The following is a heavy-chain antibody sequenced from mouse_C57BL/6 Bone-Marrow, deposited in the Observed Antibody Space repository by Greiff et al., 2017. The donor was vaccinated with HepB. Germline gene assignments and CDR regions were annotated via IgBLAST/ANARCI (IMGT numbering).Heavy chain of an antibody. V-gene: IGHV1-55*01. J-gene: IGHJ4*01. CDR1: GYTFTSYW. CDR3: ARRRGSSLYAMDY. D-gene: IGHD1-1*01. Sequence: VQLQQSGAELVKPGASVKMSCKASGYTFTSYWITWVKQRPGQGLEWIGDIYPGSGSTNYNEKFKSKATLTVDTSSSTAYMQLSSLTSEDSAVYYCARRRGSSLYAMDYWGQGTSVTVSS. CDR2: IYPGSGST.